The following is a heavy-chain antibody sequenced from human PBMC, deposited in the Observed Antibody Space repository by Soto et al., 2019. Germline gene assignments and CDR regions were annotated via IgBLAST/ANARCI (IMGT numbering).Heavy chain of an antibody. CDR1: GFSFSSYA. J-gene: IGHJ4*02. CDR3: AKYYDSSGVWDLDY. CDR2: ISGNDGRT. D-gene: IGHD3-22*01. Sequence: GGSLRLSCAASGFSFSSYAMSWVRQAPGKGLEWVSLISGNDGRTYYADSVKGRFTISRDNSKNTLDLQMNSLRAEDTAVYYCAKYYDSSGVWDLDYWGQGSLVTVSS. V-gene: IGHV3-23*01.